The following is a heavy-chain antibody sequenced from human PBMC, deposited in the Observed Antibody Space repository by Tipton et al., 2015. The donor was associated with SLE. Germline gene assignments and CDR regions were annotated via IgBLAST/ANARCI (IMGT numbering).Heavy chain of an antibody. V-gene: IGHV4-38-2*01. CDR2: IYHSGSGST. J-gene: IGHJ4*02. CDR3: ARATHSSSWYTLGLHPGD. Sequence: LRLSCAVSGYSISSGYYWGWIRQPPGKGLEWIGTIYHSGSGSTYYNPSLKSRVTISVDKSKNQFSLKLSSVTAADTAVYYCARATHSSSWYTLGLHPGDWGQGTLVTVSS. D-gene: IGHD6-13*01. CDR1: GYSISSGYY.